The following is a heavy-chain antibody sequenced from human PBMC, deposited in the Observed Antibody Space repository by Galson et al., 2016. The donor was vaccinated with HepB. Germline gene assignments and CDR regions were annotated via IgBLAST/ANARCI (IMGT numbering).Heavy chain of an antibody. D-gene: IGHD1-26*01. Sequence: SETLSLTCSVSGGSISGYYWSWIRQPPGKGLDWIGFIDYSGRTSFNPSLKSRVTISVDTSKKQFSLKVTSVTAADTAVYYCARAVSGTSFEAGYFFDHWDQGTLVTVSS. CDR2: IDYSGRT. V-gene: IGHV4-59*01. CDR3: ARAVSGTSFEAGYFFDH. J-gene: IGHJ4*02. CDR1: GGSISGYY.